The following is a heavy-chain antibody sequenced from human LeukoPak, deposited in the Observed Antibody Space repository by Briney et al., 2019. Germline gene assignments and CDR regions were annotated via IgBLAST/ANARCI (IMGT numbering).Heavy chain of an antibody. CDR1: GFTFSSYA. V-gene: IGHV3-30*04. J-gene: IGHJ4*02. Sequence: GGSLRLSCAASGFTFSSYAMHWVRQAPGKGLEWVAVIPNDRRNNYYADSVKGRFTISRDNSKNTLYLQMNSLRAEDTAVYYRARDFGTRFLEWFLDYWGQGTLVTVSS. D-gene: IGHD3-3*01. CDR3: ARDFGTRFLEWFLDY. CDR2: IPNDRRNN.